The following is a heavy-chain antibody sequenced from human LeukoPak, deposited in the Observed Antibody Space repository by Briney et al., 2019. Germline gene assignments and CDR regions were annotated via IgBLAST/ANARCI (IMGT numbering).Heavy chain of an antibody. CDR2: IYTSGST. V-gene: IGHV4-4*07. CDR3: ARGVTSVQSFWYFDL. J-gene: IGHJ2*01. CDR1: GDSIRGYY. D-gene: IGHD4-11*01. Sequence: PSETLSLTCSVSGDSIRGYYWNWIRQPAGKGLEWIGRIYTSGSTGYKPSLKSRVTMSVDASKKWFSLKMTSLTAADTAVYYCARGVTSVQSFWYFDLWGRGTLVTVSS.